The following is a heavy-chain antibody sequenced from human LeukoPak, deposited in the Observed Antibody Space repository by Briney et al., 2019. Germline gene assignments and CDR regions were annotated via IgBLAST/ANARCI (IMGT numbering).Heavy chain of an antibody. CDR3: ARVDDLDAFDI. V-gene: IGHV3-30-3*01. Sequence: GGSLRLSCAASGFTFSSYAMHWVRQAPGKGLEWVAVISYDGSNKYYADSVKGRFTISRDNSKNTLYLRMSSLRPEDTAVYYCARVDDLDAFDIWGQGTMVTVSS. J-gene: IGHJ3*02. CDR1: GFTFSSYA. CDR2: ISYDGSNK. D-gene: IGHD2-2*03.